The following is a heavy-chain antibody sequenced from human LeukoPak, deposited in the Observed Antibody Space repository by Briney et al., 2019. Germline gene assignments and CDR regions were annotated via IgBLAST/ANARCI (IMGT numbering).Heavy chain of an antibody. V-gene: IGHV3-49*04. CDR3: ARDDYYDSSGRKETRYFDY. Sequence: PGGSLRLSCTASGFTFGDHAMSWVRQAPGKGLEWVGFIRSKAYRGTTEYAASVKGRFTISRDDSKSIAYLQMSSLRSEDTAVYYCARDDYYDSSGRKETRYFDYWGQGTLVTVSS. CDR2: IRSKAYRGTT. D-gene: IGHD3-22*01. J-gene: IGHJ4*02. CDR1: GFTFGDHA.